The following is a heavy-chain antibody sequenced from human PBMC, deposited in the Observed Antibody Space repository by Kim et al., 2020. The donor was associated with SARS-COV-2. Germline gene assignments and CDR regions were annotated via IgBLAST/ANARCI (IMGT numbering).Heavy chain of an antibody. D-gene: IGHD3-22*01. J-gene: IGHJ4*02. CDR2: IYTSGST. V-gene: IGHV4-4*07. CDR1: GGSISSYY. Sequence: SETLSLTCTVSGGSISSYYWSWIRQPAGKGLEWIGRIYTSGSTNYNPSLKSRVTMSVDTSKNQFSLKLSSVTAADTAVYYCATSDSRMTPPTYWGQGTLVTVSS. CDR3: ATSDSRMTPPTY.